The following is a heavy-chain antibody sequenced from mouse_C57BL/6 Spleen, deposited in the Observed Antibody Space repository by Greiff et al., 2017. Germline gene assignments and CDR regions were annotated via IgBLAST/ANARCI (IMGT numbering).Heavy chain of an antibody. D-gene: IGHD2-1*01. Sequence: DVHLVESGGGLVKPGGSLKLSCAASGFTFSSYTMSWVRQTPEQRLEWVATISGGGGNTYYPDSVKGRFTISRDNAKNTLYLQMSSLRSEDTALYYCASSYGNWYFDVWGTGTTVTVSS. V-gene: IGHV5-9*01. CDR1: GFTFSSYT. CDR3: ASSYGNWYFDV. CDR2: ISGGGGNT. J-gene: IGHJ1*03.